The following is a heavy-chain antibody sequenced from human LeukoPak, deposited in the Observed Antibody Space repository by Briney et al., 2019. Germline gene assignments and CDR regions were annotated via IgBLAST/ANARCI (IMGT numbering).Heavy chain of an antibody. Sequence: SETLSLTCAVYGGSFSGYYWSWIRQPPGKGLEWIGYIYYSGSTNYNPSLKSRVTISVDTSKNQFSLKLSSVTAADTAVYYCARSYSRYYYGMDVWGQGTTVAVSS. D-gene: IGHD4-11*01. V-gene: IGHV4-59*08. CDR3: ARSYSRYYYGMDV. J-gene: IGHJ6*02. CDR2: IYYSGST. CDR1: GGSFSGYY.